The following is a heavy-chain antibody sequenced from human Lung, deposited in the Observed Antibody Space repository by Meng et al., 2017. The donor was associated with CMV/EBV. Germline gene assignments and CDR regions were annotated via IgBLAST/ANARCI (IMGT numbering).Heavy chain of an antibody. V-gene: IGHV4-61*01. CDR3: AAGPPSSSSSFFDY. J-gene: IGHJ4*02. CDR2: IYYSGST. CDR1: GGSVISSSYY. Sequence: SETLSLXCTVSGGSVISSSYYWSWIRQPPGKGLEWIGYIYYSGSTNYNPSLKSRVTMSIDTSKNQFSLKLSSVTPADTAVYYCAAGPPSSSSSFFDYWGQGTXVTVSS. D-gene: IGHD6-6*01.